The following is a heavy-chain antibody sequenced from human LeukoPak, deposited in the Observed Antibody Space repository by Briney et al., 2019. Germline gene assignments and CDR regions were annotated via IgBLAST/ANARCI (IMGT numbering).Heavy chain of an antibody. CDR2: IKEDSSDK. CDR1: GFIFNDYW. CDR3: ARVRPNGYFDY. J-gene: IGHJ4*02. Sequence: GGSLRLSCAASGFIFNDYWLSWVRQSPGKGLEWVANIKEDSSDKDYVDSVRGRFTISRDNATNTMYLQINSLRPEDTALYRCARVRPNGYFDYWGQGTLVTVSS. D-gene: IGHD3-22*01. V-gene: IGHV3-7*01.